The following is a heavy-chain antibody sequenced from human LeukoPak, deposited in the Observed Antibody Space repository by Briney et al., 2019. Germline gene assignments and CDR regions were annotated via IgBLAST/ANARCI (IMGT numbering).Heavy chain of an antibody. J-gene: IGHJ4*02. Sequence: SEILSLTCTVSGGSISSYYWSWIRQPPGKGLEWIGYIYYSGSTNYNPSLKSRVTISVDTSKNQFSLKLSSVTAADTAVYYCARVFCSSTSCNINYWGQGTLVTVSS. V-gene: IGHV4-59*01. D-gene: IGHD2-2*01. CDR2: IYYSGST. CDR1: GGSISSYY. CDR3: ARVFCSSTSCNINY.